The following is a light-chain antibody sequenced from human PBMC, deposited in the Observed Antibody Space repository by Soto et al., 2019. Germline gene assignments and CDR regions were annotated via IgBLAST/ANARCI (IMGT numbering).Light chain of an antibody. CDR2: DVS. CDR3: SSYTTYSAYV. CDR1: SADVGRYNY. Sequence: QSALTQPASVSGSPGQSIAVSCAGTSADVGRYNYVSWYQQHPGKAPKPIIYDVSKRPSGVSDRFSGSRSGNTASLTISGLQAEYEADYYCSSYTTYSAYVFGTGTKLTVL. J-gene: IGLJ1*01. V-gene: IGLV2-14*03.